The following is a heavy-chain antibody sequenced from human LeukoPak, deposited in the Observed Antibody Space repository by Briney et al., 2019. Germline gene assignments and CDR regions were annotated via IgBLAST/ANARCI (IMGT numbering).Heavy chain of an antibody. CDR2: ITSSGDGT. CDR1: GFTFSIYA. J-gene: IGHJ4*02. V-gene: IGHV3-23*01. Sequence: GGSLRLSCAASGFTFSIYAMSWVRQAPGKGLQWVSSITSSGDGTYYADSVKGRLTISRDNSENMLYLQMNSLRAGDTALYFCAKYHNPDSTGPFHWGQGTLVTVSS. D-gene: IGHD3-22*01. CDR3: AKYHNPDSTGPFH.